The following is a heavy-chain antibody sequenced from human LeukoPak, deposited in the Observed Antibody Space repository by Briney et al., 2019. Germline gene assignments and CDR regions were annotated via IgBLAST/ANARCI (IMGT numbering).Heavy chain of an antibody. CDR3: ARGRGVGATGNFDH. Sequence: SETLSLTCAVYGGSFSGYYWSWIRQPPGKGLEWIGEINHSGSTNYNPSLKSRVTISVDTSKNQFSLKLSSVTAADTAVYYCARGRGVGATGNFDHWGQGTLVTVSS. CDR2: INHSGST. V-gene: IGHV4-34*01. CDR1: GGSFSGYY. J-gene: IGHJ4*02. D-gene: IGHD1-26*01.